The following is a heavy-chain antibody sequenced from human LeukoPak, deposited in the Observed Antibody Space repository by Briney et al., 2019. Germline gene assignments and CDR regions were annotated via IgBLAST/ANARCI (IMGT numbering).Heavy chain of an antibody. V-gene: IGHV2-5*02. CDR2: IYWDDDK. CDR1: GFSLSTSGVG. J-gene: IGHJ4*02. CDR3: AHLPTNWGFFDY. D-gene: IGHD7-27*01. Sequence: SGPTMVKPTQTLTLTCTFSGFSLSTSGVGVVWTRQPPGNALEWIAVIYWDDDKRYSPSLKSRFTITKDTSKNQVVLTMTNMDPVDTGTYYCAHLPTNWGFFDYWGQGTLVTVSS.